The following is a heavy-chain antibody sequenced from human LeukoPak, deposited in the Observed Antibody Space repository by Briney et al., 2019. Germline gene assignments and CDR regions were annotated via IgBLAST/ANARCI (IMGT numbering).Heavy chain of an antibody. J-gene: IGHJ4*02. V-gene: IGHV4-39*01. CDR2: IYYSGST. CDR3: ARTRYYYNSRSYGAPYYFDY. Sequence: SETLSLTCTVSGGSISSNNYYWGWIRQPPGKGLEWIGSIYYSGSTYYNPSLKSRVTISVDTSKNQFSLKLSSVTAADTAVYYCARTRYYYNSRSYGAPYYFDYWGQGTLVTVSS. D-gene: IGHD3-10*01. CDR1: GGSISSNNYY.